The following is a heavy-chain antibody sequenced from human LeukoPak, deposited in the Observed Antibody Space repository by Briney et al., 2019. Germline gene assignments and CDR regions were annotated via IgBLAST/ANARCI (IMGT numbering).Heavy chain of an antibody. CDR2: VWRNGDT. J-gene: IGHJ5*02. V-gene: IGHV4-38-2*01. CDR1: GDSISSDNC. D-gene: IGHD6-19*01. Sequence: SETLSLTCALSGDSISSDNCWGWIRQPPGTGLEWIGRVWRNGDTHHNPPLTSRVTKSIDTSKNQFSRNLTSVPAPAPALHYCARHPYGLVREAFFDPWGQGTLVTVSS. CDR3: ARHPYGLVREAFFDP.